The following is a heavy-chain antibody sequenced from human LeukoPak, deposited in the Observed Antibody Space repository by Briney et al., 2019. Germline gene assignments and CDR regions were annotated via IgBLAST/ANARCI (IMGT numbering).Heavy chain of an antibody. V-gene: IGHV3-7*01. J-gene: IGHJ6*03. CDR2: IKQDGSEK. CDR3: RASGQSSAAPGSYDMDV. CDR1: GFTLSSYW. Sequence: PGGSLRLSCAASGFTLSSYWMSWVRQAPGKGLEWVANIKQDGSEKNYVDSVKGRFTISRDNAKNSLYLQMNSLRAEDTAVYYCRASGQSSAAPGSYDMDVWGKGTTVTVSS. D-gene: IGHD3-10*01.